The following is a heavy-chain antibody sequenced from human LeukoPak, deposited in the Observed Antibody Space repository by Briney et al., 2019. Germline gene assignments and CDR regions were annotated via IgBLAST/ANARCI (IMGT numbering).Heavy chain of an antibody. CDR1: GYTFTGYY. CDR2: INPNSGGT. D-gene: IGHD2-15*01. V-gene: IGHV1-2*02. CDR3: ARTSYCSGGSCYPPPFDY. J-gene: IGHJ4*02. Sequence: ASVEVSCKASGYTFTGYYMHWVRQAPGQGLEWMGWINPNSGGTNYAQKFQGRVTMTRDTSISTAYMELSRLRSDDTAVYYCARTSYCSGGSCYPPPFDYWGREPWSPSPQ.